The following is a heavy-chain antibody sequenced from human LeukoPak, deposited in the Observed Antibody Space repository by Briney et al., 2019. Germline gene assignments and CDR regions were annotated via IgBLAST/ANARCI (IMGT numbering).Heavy chain of an antibody. CDR2: INHSGST. J-gene: IGHJ3*02. V-gene: IGHV4-34*01. Sequence: SETLSLTCAVYGGSFSGYYWSWIRQPPGKGLEWIGVINHSGSTNYNPSRKSRVTISVDTSKNQFSLKLSSVTAADTAVYYCARGATPQEVDVLLQNSLDIWGQGTMVTVSS. CDR3: ARGATPQEVDVLLQNSLDI. D-gene: IGHD3-10*01. CDR1: GGSFSGYY.